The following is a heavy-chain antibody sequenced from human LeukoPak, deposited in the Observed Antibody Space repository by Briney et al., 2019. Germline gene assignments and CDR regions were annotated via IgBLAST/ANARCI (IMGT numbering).Heavy chain of an antibody. CDR2: IRSKTGGGTT. D-gene: IGHD2-15*01. V-gene: IGHV3-15*01. CDR3: TTPRGGSSYS. Sequence: PGGSLRHSCAASGFPFSNAWVSWVRQAPGKGLEWVGRIRSKTGGGTTDYAAPVIGRFTISRDDSKSTLYLQMNSLKTEDTAVYYCTTPRGGSSYSWGQGPLVTVSS. CDR1: GFPFSNAW. J-gene: IGHJ4*02.